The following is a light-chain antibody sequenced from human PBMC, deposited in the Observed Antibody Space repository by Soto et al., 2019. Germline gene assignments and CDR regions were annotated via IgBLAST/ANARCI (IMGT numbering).Light chain of an antibody. Sequence: SPATLSVSPGERATLSCRASQSVSSNLAWSQQKPGQAPRLLIYGASSRATGIPDRLSGSGSGTDFTLTISRLEPEDFAVYYCQQYGSSPLTFGQGTKVDI. CDR2: GAS. CDR3: QQYGSSPLT. V-gene: IGKV3-20*01. CDR1: QSVSSN. J-gene: IGKJ1*01.